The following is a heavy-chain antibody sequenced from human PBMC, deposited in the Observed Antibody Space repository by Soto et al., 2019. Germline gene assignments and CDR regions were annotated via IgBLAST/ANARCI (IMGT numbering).Heavy chain of an antibody. V-gene: IGHV4-31*03. D-gene: IGHD6-13*01. J-gene: IGHJ5*02. CDR3: ARGRSSSWYWFDP. CDR1: GGSISSGGYY. CDR2: IYYSGST. Sequence: QVQLQESGPGLVKPSQTLSLTCTVSGGSISSGGYYWSWIRQHPGKGLEWIGYIYYSGSTYYNPSSESRVTIAVDTSKNQFSRKLSSVTVADTALYYCARGRSSSWYWFDPWGQGTLVTVSS.